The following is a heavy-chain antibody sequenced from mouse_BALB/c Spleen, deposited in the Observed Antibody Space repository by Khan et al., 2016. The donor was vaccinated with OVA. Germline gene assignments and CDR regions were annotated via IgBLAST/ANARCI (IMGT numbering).Heavy chain of an antibody. CDR2: IYPGSGST. CDR1: GYTFTDYD. D-gene: IGHD2-1*01. Sequence: QVQLQQSGPELVKPGASVKMSCKASGYTFTDYDIRWVKQRPGQGLEWIGEIYPGSGSTYYNEKFKGKATLTADKSSSTAYMQLRSLTSEDSAVYFCSKIFYGNSYAMDYWGQGTAVTVSS. V-gene: IGHV1-77*01. CDR3: SKIFYGNSYAMDY. J-gene: IGHJ4*01.